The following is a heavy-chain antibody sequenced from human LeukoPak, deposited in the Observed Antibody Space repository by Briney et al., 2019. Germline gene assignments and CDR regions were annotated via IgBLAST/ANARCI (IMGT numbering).Heavy chain of an antibody. Sequence: PGGSLRLSCAASGFTFSSYAMHWVRQAPGHGLKAWAVISYDGSNKYYADSVKSRFTISRDNSKNTLYLQMNSLRAEDTAVYYCARDRYSNYGYDYYGMDVWGQGTTVTVSS. CDR3: ARDRYSNYGYDYYGMDV. D-gene: IGHD4-11*01. CDR2: ISYDGSNK. V-gene: IGHV3-30*04. CDR1: GFTFSSYA. J-gene: IGHJ6*02.